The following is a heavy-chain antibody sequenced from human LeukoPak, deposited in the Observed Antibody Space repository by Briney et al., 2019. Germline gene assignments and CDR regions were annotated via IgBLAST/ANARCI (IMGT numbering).Heavy chain of an antibody. CDR2: IIPILGIA. J-gene: IGHJ5*02. CDR1: GGTFSSYD. D-gene: IGHD1-7*01. Sequence: SVKVSCKASGGTFSSYDISWVRQVPGQGLEWMGRIIPILGIANYARKFQGRVTITADKSTSTAYMELSSLRSEDTAVYYCARGTGTTGDWFDPWGQGTLVTVSS. CDR3: ARGTGTTGDWFDP. V-gene: IGHV1-69*04.